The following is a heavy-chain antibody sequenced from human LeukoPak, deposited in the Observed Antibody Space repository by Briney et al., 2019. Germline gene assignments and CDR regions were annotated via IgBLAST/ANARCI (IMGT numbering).Heavy chain of an antibody. J-gene: IGHJ4*02. CDR1: GFTFSDYY. Sequence: GGSLRLSCAASGFTFSDYYMSWIRPAPGKGLEWVSYISSSGSTIYYADSVKGRFTISRDNAKNSLYLQMNSLRAEDPAVYYCARAGPYYYDSSGYNHFDYWGQGTLVTVSS. CDR3: ARAGPYYYDSSGYNHFDY. D-gene: IGHD3-22*01. CDR2: ISSSGSTI. V-gene: IGHV3-11*01.